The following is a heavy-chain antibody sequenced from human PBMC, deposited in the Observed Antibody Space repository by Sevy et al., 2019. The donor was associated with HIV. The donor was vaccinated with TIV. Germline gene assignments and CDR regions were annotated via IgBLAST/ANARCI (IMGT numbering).Heavy chain of an antibody. J-gene: IGHJ4*02. CDR2: INSDGSST. CDR3: ARYYYDSSGIDY. CDR1: GFTFSRYW. V-gene: IGHV3-74*01. Sequence: GGSLRLSCTASGFTFSRYWMHWVRQAPGKGLVWVSRINSDGSSTSYADSVMGRFTISRDNAKNTLYLQMNSLRAEDTAVYYCARYYYDSSGIDYWGQGTLVTVSS. D-gene: IGHD3-22*01.